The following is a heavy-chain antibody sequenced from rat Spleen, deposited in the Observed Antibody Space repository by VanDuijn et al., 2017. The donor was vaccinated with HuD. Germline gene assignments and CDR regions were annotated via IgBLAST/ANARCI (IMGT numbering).Heavy chain of an antibody. Sequence: QVQLKESGPGLVQPSQSLSLTCAVSGFSLISYAVNWVRQPPGKGLEWMGVIWGNGDTSYNSALKSRLSISRDTSKSQVFLKMNSLQTEDTAMYFCARSLYRDYSDYWGQGVMVTVSS. CDR3: ARSLYRDYSDY. V-gene: IGHV2-13*01. D-gene: IGHD1-11*01. CDR1: GFSLISYA. J-gene: IGHJ2*01. CDR2: IWGNGDT.